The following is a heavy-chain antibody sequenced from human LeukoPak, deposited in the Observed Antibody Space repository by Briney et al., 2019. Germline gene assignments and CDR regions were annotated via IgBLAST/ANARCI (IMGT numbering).Heavy chain of an antibody. CDR1: GGSISSYY. J-gene: IGHJ3*02. CDR3: AKSNGYGLVDI. CDR2: IFYSGST. D-gene: IGHD3-10*01. Sequence: PSETLSLTCAVYGGSISSYYWGWVRQPPGKGLEWIGNIFYSGSTYYSPSLKSRVTISLDTSRNQFSLKLNSVTAADTAVYYCAKSNGYGLVDIWGQGTMVTVSS. V-gene: IGHV4-39*07.